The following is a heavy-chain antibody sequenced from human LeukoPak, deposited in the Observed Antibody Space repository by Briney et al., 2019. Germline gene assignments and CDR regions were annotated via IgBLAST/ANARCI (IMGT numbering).Heavy chain of an antibody. J-gene: IGHJ6*03. V-gene: IGHV4-34*01. CDR1: GGSFSGYY. CDR2: INHSGST. CDR3: ASRAPRHYYYYMDV. Sequence: SSETLSLTYAVYGGSFSGYYWSWIRQPPGKGLEWIGEINHSGSTNYNPSLKSRVTISVDTSKNQFSLKLSSVTAADTAVYYCASRAPRHYYYYMDVWGKGTTVTVSS. D-gene: IGHD3-10*01.